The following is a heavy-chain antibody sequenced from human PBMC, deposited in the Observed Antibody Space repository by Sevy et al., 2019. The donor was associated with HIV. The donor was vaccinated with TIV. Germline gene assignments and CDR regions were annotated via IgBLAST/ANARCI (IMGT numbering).Heavy chain of an antibody. Sequence: GGSLRLSCAASGFTFNSYSINWVRQAPGKGLEWVSYISGLSNYTYYADSLKGRFTISRDKAKDAVYLQMNSLRVEDTAVYYCARGENWNYAEYWGQGILVTVSS. V-gene: IGHV3-21*01. CDR2: ISGLSNYT. D-gene: IGHD1-7*01. CDR1: GFTFNSYS. J-gene: IGHJ4*02. CDR3: ARGENWNYAEY.